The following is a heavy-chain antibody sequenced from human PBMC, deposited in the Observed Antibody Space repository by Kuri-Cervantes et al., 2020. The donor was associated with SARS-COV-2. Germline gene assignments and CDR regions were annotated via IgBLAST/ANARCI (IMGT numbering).Heavy chain of an antibody. V-gene: IGHV3-7*01. Sequence: GESLKISCAASGFTFSSFWMSWVRQAPGKGLEWVANIKQDGSEKYYVDSVKGRFTISRDNAKNSLYLQMNSLRAEDTAVYYCARDKVVDYWGQGTLVTVSS. CDR3: ARDKVVDY. J-gene: IGHJ4*02. CDR2: IKQDGSEK. CDR1: GFTFSSFW. D-gene: IGHD2-15*01.